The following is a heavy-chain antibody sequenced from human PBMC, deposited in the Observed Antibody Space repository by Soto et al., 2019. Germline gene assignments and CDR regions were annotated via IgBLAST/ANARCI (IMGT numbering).Heavy chain of an antibody. J-gene: IGHJ3*02. V-gene: IGHV1-2*04. CDR1: GYTFTGYY. Sequence: QVQLVQSGAEVKKPGASVKVSCKASGYTFTGYYMHWVRQAPGQGLEWMGWINPNSGGTNYAQKFQGWVTMTRDTYXSPAYMELSRLRSDDTAVYYCASVLAAAGEGAFDIWGQGTMVTVSS. CDR2: INPNSGGT. D-gene: IGHD6-13*01. CDR3: ASVLAAAGEGAFDI.